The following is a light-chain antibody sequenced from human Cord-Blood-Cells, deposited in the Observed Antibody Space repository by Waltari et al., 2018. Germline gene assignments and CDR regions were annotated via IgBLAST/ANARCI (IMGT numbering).Light chain of an antibody. J-gene: IGKJ1*01. Sequence: DIQMTQSPSSLSASVGDRVTITCQASQDISNYLNWYYQKPGKAPKLLIYDASNLETGVPSRFSGSGSVTDFTFTISSLQPEDIATYYCQQYDNLQTFGQGTKVEIK. V-gene: IGKV1-33*01. CDR3: QQYDNLQT. CDR1: QDISNY. CDR2: DAS.